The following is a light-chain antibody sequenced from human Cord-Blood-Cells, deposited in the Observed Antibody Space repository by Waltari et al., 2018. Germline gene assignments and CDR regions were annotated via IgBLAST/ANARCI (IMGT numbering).Light chain of an antibody. CDR1: QSISSW. CDR3: QQYNSYST. J-gene: IGKJ1*01. Sequence: DIQMTQSPSTLSASVGDRVTITCRASQSISSWLAWYQQKPGKAPKLLIYDASSLESGVPSRFSGSGSGTEFTLTFSSLQPDYFATYYCQQYNSYSTFGQVTKVEIK. V-gene: IGKV1-5*01. CDR2: DAS.